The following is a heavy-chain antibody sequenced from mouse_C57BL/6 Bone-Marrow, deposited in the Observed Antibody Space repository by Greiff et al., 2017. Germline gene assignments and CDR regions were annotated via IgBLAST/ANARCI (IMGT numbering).Heavy chain of an antibody. CDR2: INPNNGGT. V-gene: IGHV1-26*01. CDR1: GYTFTDYY. Sequence: EVQLQQSGPELVKPGASVKISCKASGYTFTDYYMNWVKQSHGKSLEWIGDINPNNGGTSYNQKFKGKGTLTVDKSSRTAYMELRSLTSEDSAVYYCAREYYDRGNAMDYWGQGTSVTVSS. CDR3: AREYYDRGNAMDY. J-gene: IGHJ4*01. D-gene: IGHD2-4*01.